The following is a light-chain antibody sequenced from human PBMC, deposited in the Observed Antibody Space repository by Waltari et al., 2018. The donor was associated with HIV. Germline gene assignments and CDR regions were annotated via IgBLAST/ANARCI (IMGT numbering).Light chain of an antibody. Sequence: QSALTQPASVSGSPGPSITISCTGTSSDVGGSNYVSWYQQHPGKAPKLMIYEVSNRPSGVSNRFSGSKSGNTASLTISGLQAEDEADYYCSSYTSSSRVFGGGTKLTVL. CDR1: SSDVGGSNY. J-gene: IGLJ3*02. V-gene: IGLV2-14*01. CDR2: EVS. CDR3: SSYTSSSRV.